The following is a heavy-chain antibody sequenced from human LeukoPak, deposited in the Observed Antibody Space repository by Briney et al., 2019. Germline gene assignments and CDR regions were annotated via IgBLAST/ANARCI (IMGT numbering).Heavy chain of an antibody. CDR2: ISSSSSYI. D-gene: IGHD2-2*01. Sequence: GGSLRLSCAASGFTFSSYEMNWVRQAPGKGLEWVSYISSSSSYIYYADSVKGRFTISRDNAKNSLYLQMNSLRAEDTAVYYCARDDYLGCSSTSCYDYWGQGTLVTVSS. J-gene: IGHJ4*02. CDR3: ARDDYLGCSSTSCYDY. V-gene: IGHV3-21*05. CDR1: GFTFSSYE.